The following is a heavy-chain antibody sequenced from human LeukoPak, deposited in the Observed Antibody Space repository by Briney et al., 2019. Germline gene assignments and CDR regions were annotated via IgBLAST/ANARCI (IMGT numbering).Heavy chain of an antibody. J-gene: IGHJ4*02. CDR1: GGSISSSSYY. CDR2: IYYSGST. Sequence: SEALSLTCTVSGGSISSSSYYWGWIRQPPGKGLEWIGSIYYSGSTHYNPSLKSRATMSVDTAKNQFSLKLSSVTAADTAVYYCAGDSVDSGWYVYYWGQGTLVTVSS. V-gene: IGHV4-39*07. D-gene: IGHD5-12*01. CDR3: AGDSVDSGWYVYY.